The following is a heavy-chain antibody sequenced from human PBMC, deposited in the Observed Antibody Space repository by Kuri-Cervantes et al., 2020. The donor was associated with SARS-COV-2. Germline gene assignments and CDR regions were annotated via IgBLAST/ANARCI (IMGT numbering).Heavy chain of an antibody. CDR3: ARGYYGSGSFAY. CDR1: GYTFTGYY. Sequence: ASVKVSCKASGYTFTGYYMHWVRQAPGQGLEWMGWINPNNGGTNYAQKFQGRVTMTRDTSISTAYMELRGLRSDDTAVCYCARGYYGSGSFAYWGQGTLVTVSS. J-gene: IGHJ4*02. D-gene: IGHD3-10*01. V-gene: IGHV1-2*02. CDR2: INPNNGGT.